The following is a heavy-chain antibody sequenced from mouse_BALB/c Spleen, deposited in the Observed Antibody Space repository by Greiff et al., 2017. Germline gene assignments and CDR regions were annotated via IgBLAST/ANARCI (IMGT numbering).Heavy chain of an antibody. Sequence: VQLQQSGTVLARPGASVKMSCKASGYSFTSYWMHWVKQRPGQGLEWIGAIYPGNSDTSYNQKFKGKVKLTAVTSASTAYMELSSLTNEDSAVYYCTRSGGSYAMDYWGQGTSVTVSS. CDR2: IYPGNSDT. J-gene: IGHJ4*01. D-gene: IGHD1-1*02. V-gene: IGHV1-5*01. CDR1: GYSFTSYW. CDR3: TRSGGSYAMDY.